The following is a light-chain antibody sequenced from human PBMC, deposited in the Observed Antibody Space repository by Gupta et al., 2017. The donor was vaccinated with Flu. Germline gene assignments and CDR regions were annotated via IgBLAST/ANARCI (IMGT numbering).Light chain of an antibody. Sequence: LAQSPGTLSLSPGESVTLSCRAGESVNRNHLAWYQQKPGQAPRLLMYGTSNRAPGIPDRFSGGGSGTDFTLTIDRLEPEDSAVFYCHHYGTSPYTFGQGTNLEIK. J-gene: IGKJ2*01. CDR3: HHYGTSPYT. V-gene: IGKV3-20*01. CDR1: ESVNRNH. CDR2: GTS.